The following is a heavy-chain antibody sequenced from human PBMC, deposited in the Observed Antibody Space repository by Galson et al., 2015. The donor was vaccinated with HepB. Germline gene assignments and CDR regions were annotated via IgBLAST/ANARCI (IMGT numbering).Heavy chain of an antibody. CDR2: ISSSSTYI. J-gene: IGHJ6*02. D-gene: IGHD6-19*01. CDR3: ARDVYSSGWYGDYYYGMDV. Sequence: SLRLSCAASGFTVSTYIMNWVRQAPGKGLEWVSSISSSSTYIYYADSVKGRFTISRDDAKNSLYLQMNSLRAEDTAVYYCARDVYSSGWYGDYYYGMDVWGRGTTVTVSS. V-gene: IGHV3-21*01. CDR1: GFTVSTYI.